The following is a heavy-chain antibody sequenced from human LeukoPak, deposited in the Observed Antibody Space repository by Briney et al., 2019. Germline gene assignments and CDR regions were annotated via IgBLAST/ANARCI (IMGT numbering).Heavy chain of an antibody. D-gene: IGHD4-17*01. CDR2: ISSISSYI. V-gene: IGHV3-21*01. CDR1: GFTFSSYS. Sequence: GGSLRLSCAASGFTFSSYSMNWVRQAPGKGLEWVSSISSISSYIYYADSVKGRFTISRDNAQNSLYLQMNSLRAEDTAVYYCARELLGYGDRDGYWGQGTLVTVSS. J-gene: IGHJ4*02. CDR3: ARELLGYGDRDGY.